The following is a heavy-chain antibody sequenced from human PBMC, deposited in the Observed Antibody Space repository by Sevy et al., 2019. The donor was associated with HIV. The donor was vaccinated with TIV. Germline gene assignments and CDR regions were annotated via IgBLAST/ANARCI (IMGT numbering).Heavy chain of an antibody. CDR2: IKQDGSEK. CDR3: ARGQLVQDY. J-gene: IGHJ4*02. D-gene: IGHD1-1*01. CDR1: GFTFSDYW. V-gene: IGHV3-7*01. Sequence: GGSLRLSCASSGFTFSDYWMTWVRQAPEMGLEWVANIKQDGSEKFYVDSVKGRFTISRDNAKNSLYLQMTSLRADDTALYYCARGQLVQDYWGQGTLVTVSS.